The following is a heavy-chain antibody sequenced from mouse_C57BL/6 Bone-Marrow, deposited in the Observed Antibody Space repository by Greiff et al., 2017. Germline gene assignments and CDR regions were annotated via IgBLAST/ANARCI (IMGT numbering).Heavy chain of an antibody. J-gene: IGHJ4*01. CDR3: SRRQLSPHYYSMDY. CDR2: INSDGGST. Sequence: EVKLMESGGGLVQPGESLKLSCESNEYEFPSHDMSWVRQTPGKRLELVAAINSDGGSTYYPDTMERRFIISRDNTKKTLYLQMSSLRSEDTALYYCSRRQLSPHYYSMDYWGQGTSVTVSS. V-gene: IGHV5-2*03. CDR1: EYEFPSHD. D-gene: IGHD3-2*02.